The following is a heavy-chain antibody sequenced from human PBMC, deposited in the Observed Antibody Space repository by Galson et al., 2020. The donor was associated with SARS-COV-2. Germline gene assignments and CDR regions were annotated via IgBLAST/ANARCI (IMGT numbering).Heavy chain of an antibody. J-gene: IGHJ5*02. CDR2: ITHGGTT. V-gene: IGHV4-34*01. D-gene: IGHD2-21*01. CDR3: ARGRYCGVASCSQPSVWFDP. CDR1: GGSFRTYH. Sequence: ETSETLSLMCAVYGGSFRTYHWSWIRQTPGKGLEWIGEITHGGTTNYNPSLKSRVIISVDTSKNQFSLKMSSVTAADTAMYYCARGRYCGVASCSQPSVWFDPWGQGTLVTVSS.